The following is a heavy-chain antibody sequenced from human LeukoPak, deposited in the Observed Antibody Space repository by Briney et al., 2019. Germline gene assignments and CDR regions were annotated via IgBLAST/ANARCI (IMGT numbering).Heavy chain of an antibody. V-gene: IGHV4-39*01. CDR1: GGSISSSSYY. Sequence: PSETLSLTCTVSGGSISSSSYYWGWIRQPPGKGLEWIGSIYYSGSTYYNPSLKSRVTISVDTSKNQLSLKLSSVTAADTAVYYCARLSQWDIVVVPAATADYWGQGTLVTVSS. CDR2: IYYSGST. CDR3: ARLSQWDIVVVPAATADY. D-gene: IGHD2-2*01. J-gene: IGHJ4*02.